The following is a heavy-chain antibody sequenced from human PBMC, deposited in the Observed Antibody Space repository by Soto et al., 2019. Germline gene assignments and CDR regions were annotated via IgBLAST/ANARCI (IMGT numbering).Heavy chain of an antibody. D-gene: IGHD4-17*01. CDR2: ISYDGSNK. V-gene: IGHV3-30-3*01. J-gene: IGHJ6*02. CDR3: ARCRGSYGDYGYYYGLDV. CDR1: GFTFNTYS. Sequence: QVQLVESGGGVVQPGRSLRLSCAASGFTFNTYSVDWVRQAPGKGLEWVAVISYDGSNKYYADSVKGRFTISRDNSKNTLYLQMNSLRADDTAVYYCARCRGSYGDYGYYYGLDVWGQGTTVTVSS.